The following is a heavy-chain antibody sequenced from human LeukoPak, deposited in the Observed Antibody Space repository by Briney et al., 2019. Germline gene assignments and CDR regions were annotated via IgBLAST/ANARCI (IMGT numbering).Heavy chain of an antibody. V-gene: IGHV3-21*01. Sequence: GGSLRLSCAASGFTFSTYSMNWVRQAPGKGLEWVSSISRNSGHIYYAGSLKGGLTISRDNAKNSLYLQMNSLRAEDTAVYYCATRYCTSTNCYAFDYWGQGTLVTVSS. CDR2: ISRNSGHI. CDR1: GFTFSTYS. CDR3: ATRYCTSTNCYAFDY. J-gene: IGHJ4*02. D-gene: IGHD2-2*01.